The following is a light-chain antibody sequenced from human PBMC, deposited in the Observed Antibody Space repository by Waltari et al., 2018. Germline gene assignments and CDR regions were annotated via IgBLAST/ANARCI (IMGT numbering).Light chain of an antibody. CDR1: NSNIATNY. CDR2: RDN. V-gene: IGLV1-47*01. J-gene: IGLJ3*02. CDR3: AAWDDSLNHWV. Sequence: QSVLTQPPSASDTPGPRVTISCSASNSNIATNYPYWYQQLPGTAPKLLIDRDNQRPSGVPDRISGSRSGTAASLAISGLRSEDESDYYCAAWDDSLNHWVFGGGTKVTV.